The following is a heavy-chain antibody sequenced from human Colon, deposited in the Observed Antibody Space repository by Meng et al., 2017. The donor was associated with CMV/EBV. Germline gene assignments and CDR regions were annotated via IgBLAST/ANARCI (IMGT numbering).Heavy chain of an antibody. CDR2: ISSTSTYI. CDR3: ADQMPWNYYHGMDL. V-gene: IGHV3-21*01. J-gene: IGHJ6*02. D-gene: IGHD3-10*01. CDR1: EFSFSSYN. Sequence: GGSLRLSWVVLEFSFSSYNFNWVRLAPGKGLEWVASISSTSTYIYHADSVKGRFTVSRDNSKNSLYLQMNNLRAEDTAVYYCADQMPWNYYHGMDLWGQGTTVTVSS.